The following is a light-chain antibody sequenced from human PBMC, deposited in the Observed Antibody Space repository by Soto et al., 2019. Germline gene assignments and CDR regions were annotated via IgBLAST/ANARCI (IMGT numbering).Light chain of an antibody. CDR3: QQYIRWPLT. J-gene: IGKJ4*01. CDR2: GAS. V-gene: IGKV3-15*01. CDR1: QSVSSN. Sequence: EIVMTQSPATLSVSPGERATLSCRASQSVSSNLAWYQQKPGQAPSLLIYGASTRATGTPARFSGSGSGTEFTLTISSLQSEDFAVYYCQQYIRWPLTFGRGTKVDI.